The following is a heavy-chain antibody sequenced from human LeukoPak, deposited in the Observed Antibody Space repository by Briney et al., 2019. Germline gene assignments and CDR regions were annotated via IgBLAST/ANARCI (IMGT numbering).Heavy chain of an antibody. D-gene: IGHD5-12*01. CDR2: IRYDGSNK. J-gene: IGHJ4*02. Sequence: GGSLRLSCAASGFTFSTYGMHWVRQAPGKGLEWVAFIRYDGSNKYYADSVKGRFTISRDNSKNTLYLQMNSLRAEDTAVYYCARSRWLRDPLSLFDYWGQGTLVTVSS. CDR3: ARSRWLRDPLSLFDY. V-gene: IGHV3-30*02. CDR1: GFTFSTYG.